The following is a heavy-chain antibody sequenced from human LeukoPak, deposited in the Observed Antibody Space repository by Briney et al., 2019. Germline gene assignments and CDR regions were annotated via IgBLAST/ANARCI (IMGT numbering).Heavy chain of an antibody. D-gene: IGHD2-8*01. CDR3: ARDNGGRAFDI. V-gene: IGHV4-61*02. J-gene: IGHJ3*02. CDR1: GGSISSSSYY. Sequence: SETLSLTCTVSGGSISSSSYYWGWIRQPAGKGLEWIGRIYTSGSTNYNPSLKSRVTMSVDTSKNQFSLKLSSVTAADTAVYYCARDNGGRAFDIWGQGTMVTVSS. CDR2: IYTSGST.